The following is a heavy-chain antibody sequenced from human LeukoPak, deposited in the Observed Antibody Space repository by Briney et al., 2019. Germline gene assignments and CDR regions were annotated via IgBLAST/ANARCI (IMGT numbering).Heavy chain of an antibody. CDR1: GGSISSGSYY. CDR3: AREEIAARPGSYNWFDP. V-gene: IGHV4-61*02. Sequence: PSETLSLTCTVSGGSISSGSYYWSWIRQPAGKGLEWIGRIYTSGSTNYNPSLKSRVTISVDTSKNQFSLKLSSVTAADTAVYYCAREEIAARPGSYNWFDPWGQGTLVTVSS. D-gene: IGHD6-6*01. CDR2: IYTSGST. J-gene: IGHJ5*02.